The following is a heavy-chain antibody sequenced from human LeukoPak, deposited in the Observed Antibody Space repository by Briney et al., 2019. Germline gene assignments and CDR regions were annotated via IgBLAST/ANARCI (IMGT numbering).Heavy chain of an antibody. CDR2: IYYSGGT. CDR3: ARDAIMTFFTWCET. D-gene: IGHD3-16*01. J-gene: IGHJ5*02. Sequence: SETLSLTCTVSGGSISYYYWHWIRQPPGKGLEWIGYIYYSGGTNYNPSLKSRVTISVDTSKNQFSLKLRSVTAADRAVYYCARDAIMTFFTWCETWGQRTPGSVSS. V-gene: IGHV4-59*01. CDR1: GGSISYYY.